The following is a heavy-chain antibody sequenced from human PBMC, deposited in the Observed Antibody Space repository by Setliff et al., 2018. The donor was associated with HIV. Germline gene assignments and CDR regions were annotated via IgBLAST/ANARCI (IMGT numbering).Heavy chain of an antibody. Sequence: ASVKVSCKASGYTFTDYYIHGVRQAPGQGLEWIGWIYPNTGGTNYAQKFQGRVTMTRDTSISTAYMELSRLTSEDPALYICTRSTTADWGQGTMVTVS. CDR3: TRSTTAD. CDR1: GYTFTDYY. CDR2: IYPNTGGT. J-gene: IGHJ4*02. V-gene: IGHV1-2*02. D-gene: IGHD4-17*01.